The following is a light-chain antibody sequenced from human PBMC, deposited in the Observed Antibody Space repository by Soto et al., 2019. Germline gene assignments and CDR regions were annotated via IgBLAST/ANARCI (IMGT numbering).Light chain of an antibody. CDR1: QGISDY. CDR2: TAS. V-gene: IGKV1-27*01. CDR3: QKYNIAPVT. Sequence: DVQLAQSPSFLSASVGDRVTITCRASQGISDYLAWYQLKPGKVPKLLIHTASTLQSGVPSRFSGSGSGTDFTITISSLQPEDVETYYCQKYNIAPVTFGGGTKVDIK. J-gene: IGKJ4*01.